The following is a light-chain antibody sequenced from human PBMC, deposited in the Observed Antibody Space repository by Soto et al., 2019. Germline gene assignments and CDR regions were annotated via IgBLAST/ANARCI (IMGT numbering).Light chain of an antibody. CDR1: RSDVGGYNY. Sequence: QSALTQPRSVSGSPGQSVTISCTGTRSDVGGYNYVSWYQQHPGKDPKLMIYDVSKRPSGVPDRFSGSKSGNTASLTISGLQAEDEADYYCCSYAGSYPFVVFGGGTKLTVL. J-gene: IGLJ2*01. V-gene: IGLV2-11*01. CDR2: DVS. CDR3: CSYAGSYPFVV.